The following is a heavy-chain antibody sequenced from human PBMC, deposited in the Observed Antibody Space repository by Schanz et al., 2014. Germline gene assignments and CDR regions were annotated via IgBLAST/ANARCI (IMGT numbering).Heavy chain of an antibody. V-gene: IGHV3-11*06. J-gene: IGHJ6*03. CDR2: ISSSSSYT. D-gene: IGHD2-21*02. Sequence: QVPLVESGGGLVKPGGSLRLSCAASGLTFSDYYMSWIRQAPGKGLEWVSYISSSSSYTNYADSVKGRFTISRDNAKNSLYLQMNSLRAEDTAVYYCARPSDSSWYMDVWGKGTTVTVSS. CDR1: GLTFSDYY. CDR3: ARPSDSSWYMDV.